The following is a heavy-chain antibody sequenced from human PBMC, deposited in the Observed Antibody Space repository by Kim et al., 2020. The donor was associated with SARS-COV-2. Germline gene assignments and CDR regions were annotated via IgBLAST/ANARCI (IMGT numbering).Heavy chain of an antibody. CDR1: GFTFSSYA. D-gene: IGHD2-2*02. J-gene: IGHJ6*03. Sequence: GGSLRLSCAASGFTFSSYAMSWVRQAPGKGLEWVSAISGSGGSTYYADSVKGRFTISRDNSKNTLYLQMNSLRAEDTAVYYCAKVGSRTGIVVVPAAIHDHDDRGANYYYYMDVWGKGTTVTVSS. CDR2: ISGSGGST. V-gene: IGHV3-23*01. CDR3: AKVGSRTGIVVVPAAIHDHDDRGANYYYYMDV.